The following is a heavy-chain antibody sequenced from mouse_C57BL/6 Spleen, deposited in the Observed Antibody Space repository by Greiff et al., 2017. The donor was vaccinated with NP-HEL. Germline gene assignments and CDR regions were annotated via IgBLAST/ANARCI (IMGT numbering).Heavy chain of an antibody. CDR2: IYPRSGNT. CDR1: GYTFTSYG. Sequence: VQLQQSGAELARPGASVKLSCKASGYTFTSYGISWVKQRTGQGLEWIGEIYPRSGNTYYNEKFKGKATLTADKSSSTAYMELRSLTSEDSAVYFCATTTEAWFAYWGQGTLVTVSA. CDR3: ATTTEAWFAY. D-gene: IGHD1-1*01. J-gene: IGHJ3*01. V-gene: IGHV1-81*01.